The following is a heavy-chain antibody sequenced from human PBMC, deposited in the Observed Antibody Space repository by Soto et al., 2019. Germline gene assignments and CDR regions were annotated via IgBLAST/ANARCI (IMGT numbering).Heavy chain of an antibody. Sequence: SETLSLTCTVSGGSISSYYWSWIRQPPGKGLEWIGYIYYSGSTNYNPSLKSRVTISVDTSKNQFSLKLSSVTAADTAVYYCAAGGGLPRYYWGQGTLVTVSS. D-gene: IGHD5-12*01. CDR3: AAGGGLPRYY. CDR2: IYYSGST. J-gene: IGHJ4*02. CDR1: GGSISSYY. V-gene: IGHV4-59*12.